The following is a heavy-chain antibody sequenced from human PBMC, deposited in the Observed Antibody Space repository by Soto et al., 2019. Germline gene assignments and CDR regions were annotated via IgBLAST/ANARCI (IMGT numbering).Heavy chain of an antibody. Sequence: LSLTCAVYGGSFSGYYWSWIRQPPGKGLEWVSSISGSGGSTYYADSVKGRFTISRDNSKNTLYLRLNSLSVEDTAVYFCARIYCSGIGCYPYWGQGTLVTVSS. J-gene: IGHJ4*02. D-gene: IGHD2-15*01. CDR2: ISGSGGST. V-gene: IGHV3-23*01. CDR3: ARIYCSGIGCYPY. CDR1: GGSFSGYY.